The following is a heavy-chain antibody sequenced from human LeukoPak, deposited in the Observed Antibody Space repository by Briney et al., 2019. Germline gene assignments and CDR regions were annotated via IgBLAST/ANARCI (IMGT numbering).Heavy chain of an antibody. CDR2: IYHSGST. Sequence: SETLSLTCAVSGGSISSGGYSWSWIRQPPGKGLEWIGYIYHSGSTYYNPSLKSRVTISVDRSKNQFSLKLSSVTAADTAVYYCAREGSTVVGVVDYWFDPWGQGTLVTVSS. V-gene: IGHV4-30-2*01. D-gene: IGHD2-15*01. CDR1: GGSISSGGYS. J-gene: IGHJ5*02. CDR3: AREGSTVVGVVDYWFDP.